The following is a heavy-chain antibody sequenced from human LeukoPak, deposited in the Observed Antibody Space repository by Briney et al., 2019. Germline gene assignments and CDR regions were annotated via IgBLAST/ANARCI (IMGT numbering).Heavy chain of an antibody. CDR3: ARRGESTNYGDYRFDY. D-gene: IGHD4-17*01. CDR2: ISGSSGLT. J-gene: IGHJ4*02. CDR1: GFTFSNYA. V-gene: IGHV3-23*01. Sequence: GGSLRLSCAASGFTFSNYAMSWVRQAPGRGLEWVPAISGSSGLTYYADSVKGRFTISRDNSKNTLFLQMNSLRAEDTAVYYCARRGESTNYGDYRFDYWGQGTLVTVSS.